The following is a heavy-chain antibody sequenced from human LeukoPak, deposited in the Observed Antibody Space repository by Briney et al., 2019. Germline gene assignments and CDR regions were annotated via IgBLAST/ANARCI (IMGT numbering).Heavy chain of an antibody. V-gene: IGHV3-43*02. CDR3: AIAYESGSFYRAFAY. J-gene: IGHJ4*02. Sequence: GGSLRLSCAASGLNVAAFAMYWVRQPPRNSLEWVSLISGDSDNKYSAASVKGRFAISRENSKNSLYLQMNSLTTEDTALYYCAIAYESGSFYRAFAYWGQGALVTVSS. D-gene: IGHD3-10*01. CDR2: ISGDSDNK. CDR1: GLNVAAFA.